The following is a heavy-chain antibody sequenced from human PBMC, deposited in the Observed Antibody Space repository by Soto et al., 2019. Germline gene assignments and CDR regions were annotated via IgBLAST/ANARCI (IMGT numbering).Heavy chain of an antibody. V-gene: IGHV1-69*01. CDR2: IITLFATS. D-gene: IGHD2-21*01. J-gene: IGHJ4*02. CDR1: GGTFSSHS. CDR3: AREVGYGDFSAAMLD. Sequence: VQLMQSGAEVKKPGSSVKVSCKASGGTFSSHSINWVRQAPGQGLEWMGGIITLFATSNYAQNFQGRVPITADPCTSTAYMELNRLTSDAPAVYYCAREVGYGDFSAAMLDWGQGTLVTVSS.